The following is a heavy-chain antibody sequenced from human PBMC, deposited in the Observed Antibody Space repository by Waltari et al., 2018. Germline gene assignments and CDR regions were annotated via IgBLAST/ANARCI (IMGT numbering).Heavy chain of an antibody. Sequence: QVQLVESGGGVVQPGRSLRLSCAASGFTFSSYGMHWVRQAPGKGLEWVAVIWYDGSNKNYADSVKGRFTISRDNSKNTLYLQMNSLRAEDTAVYYCAKARGYWGDAFDIWGQGTMVTVSS. CDR2: IWYDGSNK. D-gene: IGHD6-25*01. CDR3: AKARGYWGDAFDI. CDR1: GFTFSSYG. V-gene: IGHV3-33*06. J-gene: IGHJ3*02.